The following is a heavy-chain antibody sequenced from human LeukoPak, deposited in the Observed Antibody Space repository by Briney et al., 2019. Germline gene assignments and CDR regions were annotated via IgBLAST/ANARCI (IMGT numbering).Heavy chain of an antibody. V-gene: IGHV4-34*01. CDR1: GGSFSGYY. J-gene: IGHJ5*02. Sequence: SETLSLTCAVYGGSFSGYYWSWIRQPPGKGLEWIGEINHSGSTNYNPSLKSRVTISVDTSKNQFSLKLSSVTAADTAVYYCARELGYCSSTSCYSFWFDPWGQGTLVTVSS. CDR3: ARELGYCSSTSCYSFWFDP. D-gene: IGHD2-2*02. CDR2: INHSGST.